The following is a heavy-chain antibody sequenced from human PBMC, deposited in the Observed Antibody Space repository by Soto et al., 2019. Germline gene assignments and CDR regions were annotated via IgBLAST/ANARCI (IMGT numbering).Heavy chain of an antibody. D-gene: IGHD5-18*01. Sequence: GGSLRLSCEASGFTVSDNYMTWVRQAPGKGLEWVSLIYSDVYSAGTTYYADSVKGRFTILRDNSKNTLFLQMSSLRVEDTAISYCVKGISYGYDFLDYWGQGTLVTVSS. CDR1: GFTVSDNY. V-gene: IGHV3-53*01. J-gene: IGHJ4*02. CDR3: VKGISYGYDFLDY. CDR2: IYSDVYSAGTT.